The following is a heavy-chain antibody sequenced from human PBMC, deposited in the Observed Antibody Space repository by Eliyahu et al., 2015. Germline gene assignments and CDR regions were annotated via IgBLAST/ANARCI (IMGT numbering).Heavy chain of an antibody. CDR2: INHSGRT. J-gene: IGHJ3*02. CDR3: ARGLTDYYDSSGYRAFDI. D-gene: IGHD3-22*01. V-gene: IGHV4-34*01. CDR1: GXSFXGYY. Sequence: QVQLQQWGAGLLKPSETLSXTCAVYGXSFXGYYWSWIRQPPGKGXXWIGEINHSGRTNYNPSLKSRVTISVDTSKNQFSLKLSSVTAADTAVYYCARGLTDYYDSSGYRAFDIWGQGTMVTVSS.